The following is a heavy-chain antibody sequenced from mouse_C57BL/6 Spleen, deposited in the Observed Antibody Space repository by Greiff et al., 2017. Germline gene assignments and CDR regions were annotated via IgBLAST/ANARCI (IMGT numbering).Heavy chain of an antibody. CDR2: IYPGSGRT. CDR3: AGRSSGPWFAY. V-gene: IGHV1-55*01. Sequence: VQLQQPGAELVKPGASVKMSCKASGYTFTSSWLTWVKQRPGQGLEWIGDIYPGSGRTNYNEKFKSKATLTVATSTSTAYMQLSSPTSDDSAVYYCAGRSSGPWFAYWGQGTLVTVSA. CDR1: GYTFTSSW. J-gene: IGHJ3*01. D-gene: IGHD3-2*02.